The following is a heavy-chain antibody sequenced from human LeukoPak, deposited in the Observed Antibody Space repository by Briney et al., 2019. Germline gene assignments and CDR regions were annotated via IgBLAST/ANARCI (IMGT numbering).Heavy chain of an antibody. CDR1: GGPISSYY. CDR2: IYYTGST. CDR3: ARAPSDCSGASCYIFDY. V-gene: IGHV4-59*01. Sequence: PSETLSLTCTVSGGPISSYYWSWIRQPPGKGRGWIGFIYYTGSTNYNPSLKSRVTISADTSKNQFSLKLSSVTAADTAVYYCARAPSDCSGASCYIFDYWGQGTLVTVSS. J-gene: IGHJ4*02. D-gene: IGHD2-15*01.